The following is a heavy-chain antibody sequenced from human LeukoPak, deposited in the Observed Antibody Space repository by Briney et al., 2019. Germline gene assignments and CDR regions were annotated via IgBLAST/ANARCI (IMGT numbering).Heavy chain of an antibody. D-gene: IGHD3-3*01. CDR1: GGSISSGGYY. J-gene: IGHJ5*02. CDR2: IYHSGST. Sequence: SRTLSLTCTVSGGSISSGGYYWSWIRQPPGKGLEWVGYIYHSGSTYYNPSLKSRVTISVDRSKNQFSLKLSSVTAADTAVYYCARDLHTIFTGGNWFDPWGQGTLVTVSS. V-gene: IGHV4-30-2*01. CDR3: ARDLHTIFTGGNWFDP.